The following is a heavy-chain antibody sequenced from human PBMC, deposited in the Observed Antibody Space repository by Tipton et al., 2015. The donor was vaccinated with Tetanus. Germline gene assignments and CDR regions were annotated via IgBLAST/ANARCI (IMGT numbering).Heavy chain of an antibody. V-gene: IGHV3-21*01. CDR3: ARHYGDYGGAFDL. Sequence: SLRLSCAASGFTLSRYTLNWVRQAPGKGLEWVSSISSSSRYIYYADSVKGRFTISGDNSKNTLDLQMNSLRAEDTAVYYCARHYGDYGGAFDLWGQGTMVTVSS. CDR1: GFTLSRYT. J-gene: IGHJ3*01. CDR2: ISSSSRYI. D-gene: IGHD4-17*01.